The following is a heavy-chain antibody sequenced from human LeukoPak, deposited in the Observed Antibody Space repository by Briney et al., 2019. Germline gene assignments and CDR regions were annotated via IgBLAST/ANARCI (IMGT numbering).Heavy chain of an antibody. CDR2: ISGSGGST. D-gene: IGHD6-13*01. V-gene: IGHV3-23*01. Sequence: PEGSLRLSCAASGFTFSSYAMSWVRQAPGKGLEWVSGISGSGGSTYYADSVKGRFTISRDNSRNTLYLQMNSPRAEDTAVYYCASIGSWYAYWGQGTLVTVSS. J-gene: IGHJ4*02. CDR1: GFTFSSYA. CDR3: ASIGSWYAY.